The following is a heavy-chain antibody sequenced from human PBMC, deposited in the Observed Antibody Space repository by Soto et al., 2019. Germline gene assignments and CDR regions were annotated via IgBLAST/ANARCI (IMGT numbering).Heavy chain of an antibody. CDR3: TTDLPWTYGALGY. Sequence: GGSLRLSCEASGFPFDNAWMTWVRQAPGKGLEWVGRIKSKTDGGTTDYASPVKGRFTISRDDSKNTLYLQMNSLKTEDTAMYYCTTDLPWTYGALGYWGQGTLVTVSS. V-gene: IGHV3-15*01. CDR1: GFPFDNAW. CDR2: IKSKTDGGTT. D-gene: IGHD1-7*01. J-gene: IGHJ4*02.